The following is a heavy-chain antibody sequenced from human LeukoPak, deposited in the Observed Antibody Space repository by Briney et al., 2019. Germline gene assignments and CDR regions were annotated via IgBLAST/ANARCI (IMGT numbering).Heavy chain of an antibody. CDR2: ISAYNGNT. D-gene: IGHD5-24*01. V-gene: IGHV1-18*01. J-gene: IGHJ4*02. CDR1: GYTFTSYG. CDR3: ARVRRSDGYNVFDY. Sequence: ASVKVSCKASGYTFTSYGISWVRQAPGQGLEWMGWISAYNGNTNYAQKLQGRVTMTTDTSTSTAYMELRSLRSDDTAVYYCARVRRSDGYNVFDYWGQGTLVTVSS.